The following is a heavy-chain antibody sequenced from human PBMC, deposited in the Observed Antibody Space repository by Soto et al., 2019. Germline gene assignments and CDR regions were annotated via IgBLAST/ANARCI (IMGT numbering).Heavy chain of an antibody. J-gene: IGHJ5*02. V-gene: IGHV3-23*01. CDR2: ITGSGRT. CDR1: EFTLTNNG. Sequence: EVQMLESGGGLVQPGGSLRLSCAVSEFTLTNNGMTWARQAPGKGLEWVSDITGSGRTYYADSVKCRFTISKDSSKNTLYLEMNSLRVEDTAVYYCSGHGAGSAWGQGTLVTVAS. D-gene: IGHD5-12*01. CDR3: SGHGAGSA.